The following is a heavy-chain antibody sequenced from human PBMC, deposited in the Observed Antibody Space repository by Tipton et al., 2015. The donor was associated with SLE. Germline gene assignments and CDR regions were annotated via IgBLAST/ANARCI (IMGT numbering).Heavy chain of an antibody. CDR1: GFTFSTYW. J-gene: IGHJ2*01. D-gene: IGHD2-8*01. V-gene: IGHV3-74*01. CDR3: GRAFHGRPNWYFDL. CDR2: ISSDGTN. Sequence: SLRLSCAASGFTFSTYWMHWVRQAPGKGLVWVSRISSDGTNYADSVKGRFTISRDNAKNTVYLQMNSLRAEDTAVYYCGRAFHGRPNWYFDLWGRGTLVTVSS.